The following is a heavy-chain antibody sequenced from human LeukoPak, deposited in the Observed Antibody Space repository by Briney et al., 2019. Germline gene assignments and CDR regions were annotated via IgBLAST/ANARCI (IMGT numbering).Heavy chain of an antibody. CDR2: IYPGDSDS. D-gene: IGHD6-19*01. V-gene: IGHV5-51*01. CDR1: GYSFTSYW. CDR3: ATGYGSGRGAFDI. Sequence: GESLKISCKGSGYSFTSYWIGWVRQMPGKGLEWMGIIYPGDSDSRYSPSFQGQVTFSADKSISTAYLHWSSLKGSDTAMYYCATGYGSGRGAFDIWGQGTKVTVSS. J-gene: IGHJ3*02.